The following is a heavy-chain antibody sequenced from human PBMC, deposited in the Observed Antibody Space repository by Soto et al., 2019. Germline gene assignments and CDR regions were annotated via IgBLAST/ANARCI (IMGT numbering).Heavy chain of an antibody. Sequence: SETLSLTCTVSSGFISSSSYYWGWIRQPPGKGLEWIGNIYYSGSTYYNPSLKSRVTISVDTSKNQFSLKLSSVTAADTAVYYCARLRCSSSRCYEVDNWFAPWGQGTLVTVSS. CDR2: IYYSGST. V-gene: IGHV4-39*01. J-gene: IGHJ5*02. CDR1: SGFISSSSYY. D-gene: IGHD2-2*01. CDR3: ARLRCSSSRCYEVDNWFAP.